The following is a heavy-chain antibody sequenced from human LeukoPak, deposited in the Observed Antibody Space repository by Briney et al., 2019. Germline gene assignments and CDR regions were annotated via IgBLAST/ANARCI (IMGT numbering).Heavy chain of an antibody. V-gene: IGHV1-46*01. CDR1: GYTFTSYY. D-gene: IGHD6-6*01. CDR3: ARAKYSSSSQPGGWFDP. J-gene: IGHJ5*02. CDR2: INPSGGST. Sequence: ASVKVSCKASGYTFTSYYMHWVRQASGQGLEWMGIINPSGGSTSYAQKFQGRVTMTRDTSTSTVYMELSSLRSEDTAVYYCARAKYSSSSQPGGWFDPWGQGTLVTVSS.